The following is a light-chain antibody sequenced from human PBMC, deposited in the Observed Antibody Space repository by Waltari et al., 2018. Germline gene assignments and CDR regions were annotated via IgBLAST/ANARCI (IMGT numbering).Light chain of an antibody. Sequence: EIVLTQSPATLSLSPGESATLSCRASQSVSSYLAWYQLKPGQAPRLLIYDASNRATGIPARFVGSGSGTDFTLTISSLEPEDFAVYYCQERSNWPGGSFGGGTKVEIK. V-gene: IGKV3-11*01. J-gene: IGKJ4*01. CDR3: QERSNWPGGS. CDR2: DAS. CDR1: QSVSSY.